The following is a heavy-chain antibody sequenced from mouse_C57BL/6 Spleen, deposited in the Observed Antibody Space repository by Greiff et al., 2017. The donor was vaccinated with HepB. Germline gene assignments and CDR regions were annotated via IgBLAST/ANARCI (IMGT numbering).Heavy chain of an antibody. Sequence: QVQLKQPGAELVMPGASVKLSCKASGYTFTSYWMHWVKQRPGQGLEWIGEIDPSDSYTNYNQKFKGKSTLTVDKSSSTAYMQLSSLTSEDSAVYYCARSTHYYGRGYFDVWGTGTTVTVSS. CDR3: ARSTHYYGRGYFDV. CDR2: IDPSDSYT. J-gene: IGHJ1*03. V-gene: IGHV1-69*01. D-gene: IGHD1-1*01. CDR1: GYTFTSYW.